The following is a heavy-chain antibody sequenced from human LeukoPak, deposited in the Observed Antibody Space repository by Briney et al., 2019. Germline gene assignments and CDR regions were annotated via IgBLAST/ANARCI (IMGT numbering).Heavy chain of an antibody. CDR1: GFTFSSYA. V-gene: IGHV3-30-3*01. J-gene: IGHJ6*02. D-gene: IGHD3-10*01. CDR2: ISYDGSNK. CDR3: AGEGGRGSGSYPYYYGMDV. Sequence: GGSLRLSCAASGFTFSSYAMHWVRQAPGKGLEWVAVISYDGSNKYYADSVKGRFTISRDNSKNTLYLQMNSLRAEDTAVYYCAGEGGRGSGSYPYYYGMDVWGQGTTVTVSS.